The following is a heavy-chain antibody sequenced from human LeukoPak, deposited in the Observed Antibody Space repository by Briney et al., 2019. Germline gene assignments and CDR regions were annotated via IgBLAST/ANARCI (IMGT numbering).Heavy chain of an antibody. Sequence: SETLSLTCTVSGGSISSYYWSWIRQPPGKGLEWSGYIYYSGSTNYNPSLKSRVTISVDTSKNQFSLKLSSVTAADTAVYYCARVPYYYDSSGYYYYYMDVWGKGTTVTVSS. J-gene: IGHJ6*03. CDR3: ARVPYYYDSSGYYYYYMDV. CDR1: GGSISSYY. V-gene: IGHV4-59*01. CDR2: IYYSGST. D-gene: IGHD3-22*01.